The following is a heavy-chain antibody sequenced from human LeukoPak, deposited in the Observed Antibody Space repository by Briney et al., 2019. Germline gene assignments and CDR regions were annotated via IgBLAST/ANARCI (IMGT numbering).Heavy chain of an antibody. CDR1: GGSISSSSYY. D-gene: IGHD4-17*01. J-gene: IGHJ3*02. Sequence: SETLSLTCTVSGGSISSSSYYWGWIRQPPGKGLEWIGSIYYSGSTYYNPSLKSRVTISVDTSKNQFSLKLSSVTAADTAVYYCASLDYGALMGAFDIWGQGTMVTVSS. CDR2: IYYSGST. CDR3: ASLDYGALMGAFDI. V-gene: IGHV4-39*07.